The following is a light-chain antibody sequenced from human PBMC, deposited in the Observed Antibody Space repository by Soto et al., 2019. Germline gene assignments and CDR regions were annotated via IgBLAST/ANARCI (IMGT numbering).Light chain of an antibody. CDR2: GAS. V-gene: IGKV3-15*01. CDR1: QSVSNN. Sequence: IVMTQSPATLSVFTGGRASLSCRASQSVSNNLAWYQKKPGQAPRLLIYGASTRAAGISVRFSGSGSGTEFTLIIGSLQSDDSAVYYCQQYHNAGPTFGQGTKVEI. J-gene: IGKJ1*01. CDR3: QQYHNAGPT.